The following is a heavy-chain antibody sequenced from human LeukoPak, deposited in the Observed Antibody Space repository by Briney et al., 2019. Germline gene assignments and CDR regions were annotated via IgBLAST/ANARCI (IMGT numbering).Heavy chain of an antibody. D-gene: IGHD1-26*01. CDR3: AKDEGSIVGATTTFDY. CDR2: ISWNSGSI. V-gene: IGHV3-9*03. J-gene: IGHJ4*02. Sequence: GRSLRLSCAASGFTFDDYAMHWVRQAPGKGLEWVSGISWNSGSIGYADSVKGRFTISRDNAKNSLYLQMNSLRAEDMALYYCAKDEGSIVGATTTFDYWGQGTLVTVSS. CDR1: GFTFDDYA.